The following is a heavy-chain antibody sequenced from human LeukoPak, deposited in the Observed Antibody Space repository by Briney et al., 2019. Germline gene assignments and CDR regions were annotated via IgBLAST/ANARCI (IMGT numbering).Heavy chain of an antibody. Sequence: SETLSLTCTASGGSISNNYWSWFRQPPGKGLEWIGYIYFSGSTNYNPSLKSRVTISVDTSKSQFSLKLSSVTAADTAVYYCASHKGFWGQGTLVTVSS. CDR1: GGSISNNY. CDR2: IYFSGST. J-gene: IGHJ4*02. CDR3: ASHKGF. V-gene: IGHV4-59*01.